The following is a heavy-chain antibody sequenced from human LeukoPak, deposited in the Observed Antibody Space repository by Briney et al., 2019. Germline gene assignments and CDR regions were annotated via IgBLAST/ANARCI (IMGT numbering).Heavy chain of an antibody. CDR2: IRGTGGTT. CDR1: GFTFSDYA. J-gene: IGHJ3*01. D-gene: IGHD4-17*01. Sequence: GGSLRLSCAASGFTFSDYALIWVRQAPGKGLEWISAIRGTGGTTYYADSVKGRCTIPRDNSRNTVYLQMNSLRAEDTALYFCGKDPNGDYVGAFEFWGPGTMVTVSS. V-gene: IGHV3-23*01. CDR3: GKDPNGDYVGAFEF.